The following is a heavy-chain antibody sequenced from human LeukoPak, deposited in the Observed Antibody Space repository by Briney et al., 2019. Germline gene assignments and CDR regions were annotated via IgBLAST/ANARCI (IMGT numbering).Heavy chain of an antibody. CDR2: INAGNGNT. J-gene: IGHJ4*02. CDR1: GYTFTSYA. V-gene: IGHV1-3*01. D-gene: IGHD3-22*01. Sequence: GASVKVSCKASGYTFTSYAMHWVRQAPGQRLEWMGWINAGNGNTKYSQKFQGRVTITRDTSASTAYMELSSLRSEDTAVYYCARQIVVVPNYYFDYWGQGTLVTVSS. CDR3: ARQIVVVPNYYFDY.